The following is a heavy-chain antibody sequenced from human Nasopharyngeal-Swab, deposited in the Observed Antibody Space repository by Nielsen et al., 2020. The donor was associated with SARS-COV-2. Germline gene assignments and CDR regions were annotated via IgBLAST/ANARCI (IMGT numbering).Heavy chain of an antibody. V-gene: IGHV4-59*01. J-gene: IGHJ6*02. CDR3: ARTAARTYFDYSGLDV. CDR2: IYYSGNT. Sequence: RQAPGKGLEWIGYIYYSGNTNYNPSLKNRVTISVDTSRDRFSLTLTSVTAAGTAVYFCARTAARTYFDYSGLDVWGQGTTVTVSS.